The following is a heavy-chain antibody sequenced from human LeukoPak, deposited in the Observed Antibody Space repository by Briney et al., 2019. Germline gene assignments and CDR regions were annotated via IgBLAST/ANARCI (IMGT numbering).Heavy chain of an antibody. CDR3: ASSLRLGELSFSLFDY. CDR2: ISAYNGNT. V-gene: IGHV1-18*01. Sequence: ASVKLSCKASGYTFTSYGISWVRQAPGQGLEWMGWISAYNGNTNYAQKLQGRVTMTTDTSTSTAYMELRSLRSDDTAVYYCASSLRLGELSFSLFDYWGQGTLVTVSS. D-gene: IGHD3-16*02. J-gene: IGHJ4*02. CDR1: GYTFTSYG.